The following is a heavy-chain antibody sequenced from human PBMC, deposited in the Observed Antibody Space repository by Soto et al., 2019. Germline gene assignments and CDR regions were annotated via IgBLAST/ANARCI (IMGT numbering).Heavy chain of an antibody. J-gene: IGHJ4*02. CDR2: MDQDGSET. CDR3: VCGGNFFIY. D-gene: IGHD3-16*01. Sequence: EVQLVESGGGVVQPGGSLRLSCAASGFTFSTYWMTWVRQPPGKGLEWVANMDQDGSETYYVDSVRGRFTVSRDNAKNSPYLQMNSLRVEDTAVYYCVCGGNFFIYWGQGTLVTVSP. CDR1: GFTFSTYW. V-gene: IGHV3-7*01.